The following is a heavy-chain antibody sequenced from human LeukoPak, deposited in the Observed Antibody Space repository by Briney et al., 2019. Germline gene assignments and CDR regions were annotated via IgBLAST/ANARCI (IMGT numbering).Heavy chain of an antibody. CDR2: ISADGGRT. V-gene: IGHV3-23*01. D-gene: IGHD5-18*01. CDR1: GFAFADYA. J-gene: IGHJ4*03. CDR3: AREDVDTSFDY. Sequence: GSLRLSCAASGFAFADYAMNWVRQAPGKGLEWVSAISADGGRTYYTDSVKGRFTISRDTSKNTLYLQLNSLRAEDTAVYYCAREDVDTSFDYWGHGTLVTVSS.